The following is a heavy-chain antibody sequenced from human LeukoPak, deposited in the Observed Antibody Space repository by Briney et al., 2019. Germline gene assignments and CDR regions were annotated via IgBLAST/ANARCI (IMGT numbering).Heavy chain of an antibody. CDR1: GDSISSGDYY. V-gene: IGHV4-30-4*08. Sequence: TLSLTCTVSGDSISSGDYYWSWIRQPPGKGLEWIGYIYYSGSTSYNPSLKSRVTISGDTSKNHFSLKLSSVTAADTAVYYCARDRGSSGVDCWGQGTLVTVSS. CDR3: ARDRGSSGVDC. J-gene: IGHJ4*02. D-gene: IGHD2-15*01. CDR2: IYYSGST.